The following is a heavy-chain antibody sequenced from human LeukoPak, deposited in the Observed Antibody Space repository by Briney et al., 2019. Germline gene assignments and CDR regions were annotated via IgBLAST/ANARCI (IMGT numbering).Heavy chain of an antibody. Sequence: SQTLSLTCTVSGGSISSGGYYWSWIRQPPGKGLEWIGYIYQSGSTYYNPSLTSRVTISVDRSKNQFSLKLSSVTAADTAVYYCARDQGYCSSTSCRYFDCWGQGTLVTVSS. CDR3: ARDQGYCSSTSCRYFDC. CDR1: GGSISSGGYY. CDR2: IYQSGST. D-gene: IGHD2-2*01. J-gene: IGHJ4*02. V-gene: IGHV4-30-2*01.